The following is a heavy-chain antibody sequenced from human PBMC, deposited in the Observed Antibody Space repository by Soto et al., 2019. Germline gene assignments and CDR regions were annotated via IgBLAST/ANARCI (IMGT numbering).Heavy chain of an antibody. V-gene: IGHV3-21*01. J-gene: IGHJ6*03. CDR3: ARDGAYRSGTGCRDYYHYMDV. CDR2: ISGSSSYI. CDR1: GFSFSDYT. D-gene: IGHD2-2*01. Sequence: EVKLVESGGGLVKPGGSLRLSCAASGFSFSDYTMNWVRQAPGKGLEWVSSISGSSSYIYYADSVKGRFTVSRDNAKKSLYLQMNSLRAEDTAVYYCARDGAYRSGTGCRDYYHYMDVWGKGTTVTVSS.